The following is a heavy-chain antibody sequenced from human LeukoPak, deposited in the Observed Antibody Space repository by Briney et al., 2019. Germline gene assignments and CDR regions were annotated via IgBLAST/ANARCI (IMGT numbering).Heavy chain of an antibody. CDR3: ARAHMTTSGGGWFDP. CDR2: IYHSGST. D-gene: IGHD1-26*01. J-gene: IGHJ5*02. CDR1: GYSFSSGYY. V-gene: IGHV4-38-2*02. Sequence: SETLSLTCTVSGYSFSSGYYWGWIRQPPGKGLEWIGSIYHSGSTYYNPSLKSRVTISVDTSKNQFSLKLTSVTAADTAVYYCARAHMTTSGGGWFDPWGQGTLVTVSS.